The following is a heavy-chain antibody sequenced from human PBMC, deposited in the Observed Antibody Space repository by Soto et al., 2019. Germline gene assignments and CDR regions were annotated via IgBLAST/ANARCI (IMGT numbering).Heavy chain of an antibody. V-gene: IGHV4-30-4*01. CDR2: IYYSGNT. Sequence: QVQLQESGPGLVKPSQTLSLTCTVSGGSVSSGDYYWNWIRQPPGKGLEWIVYIYYSGNTYYNSSLKSRVLRSTDTSKNQFSLNLTSVTVADTAVYFCARLGHALDYWGQGTLVTVSS. CDR3: ARLGHALDY. CDR1: GGSVSSGDYY. J-gene: IGHJ4*02.